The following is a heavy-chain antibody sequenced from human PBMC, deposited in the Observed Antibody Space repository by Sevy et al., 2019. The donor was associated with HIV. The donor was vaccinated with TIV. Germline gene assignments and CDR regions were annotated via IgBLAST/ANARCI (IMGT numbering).Heavy chain of an antibody. D-gene: IGHD4-17*01. CDR1: GFTFSSYE. J-gene: IGHJ4*02. CDR2: ISNSGTTI. CDR3: ARDLPPSASTVAHFDC. V-gene: IGHV3-48*03. Sequence: RGCLRLSCAASGFTFSSYEMSCVRQAPGKGLEWVSYISNSGTTIYYSDSVKGRFTISRDNARNSLYLQMNSLRAEDTTIYYCARDLPPSASTVAHFDCWGQGTKVIVSS.